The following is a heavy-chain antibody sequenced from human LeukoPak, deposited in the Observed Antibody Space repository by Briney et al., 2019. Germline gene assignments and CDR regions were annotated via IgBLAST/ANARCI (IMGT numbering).Heavy chain of an antibody. V-gene: IGHV4-31*03. CDR1: GGSISTNGYY. CDR2: IHYSGTT. Sequence: PSETLSLTCTVSGGSISTNGYYWTWIRQHPGKGLEWIGCIHYSGTTYYNPSLKSRVTISVDTSKNQFSLKLSSVTAADTAVYYCARAADTAMAPIAAAGFDYWGQGILVTVSS. D-gene: IGHD5-18*01. J-gene: IGHJ4*02. CDR3: ARAADTAMAPIAAAGFDY.